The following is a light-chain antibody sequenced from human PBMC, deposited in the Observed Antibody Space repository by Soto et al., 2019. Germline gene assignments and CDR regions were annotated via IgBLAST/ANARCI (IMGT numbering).Light chain of an antibody. V-gene: IGKV3-20*01. CDR1: QSVSSNY. CDR2: GAS. Sequence: EIVLTPSPGTLSLSPGERATLSCRASQSVSSNYLAWYRRKPGQAPRLLIYGASNRATDIPGRFSGSGSGTDFTLTITRLEPEDFAVYYCQQYGSSPPTFGPGTRVEIK. CDR3: QQYGSSPPT. J-gene: IGKJ1*01.